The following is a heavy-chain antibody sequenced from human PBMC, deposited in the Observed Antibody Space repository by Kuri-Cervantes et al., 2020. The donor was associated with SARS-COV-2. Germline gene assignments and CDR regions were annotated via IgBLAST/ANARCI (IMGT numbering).Heavy chain of an antibody. CDR1: GGSISSSSYY. CDR3: ARAVTGIEHTVVLIATYYYHYYMDV. V-gene: IGHV4-39*01. CDR2: IYYSGST. J-gene: IGHJ6*03. Sequence: ESLKISCTVSGGSISSSSYYWGWIRQPPGKGLEWIGSIYYSGSTYYNPSLKSRVTISVDTSKNQFSLKLSSVTAADTAVYYYARAVTGIEHTVVLIATYYYHYYMDVWGKGTTVTVSS. D-gene: IGHD2-21*01.